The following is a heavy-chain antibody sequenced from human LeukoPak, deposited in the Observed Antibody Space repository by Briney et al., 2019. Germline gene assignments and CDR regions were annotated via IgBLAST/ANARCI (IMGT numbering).Heavy chain of an antibody. Sequence: GGSLRLSCAASGFTFSSYAMTWVRQAPGMGLEWVSTISDSGARTNYADSAKGRFTISRDNSMNTLYLQMNSLRADDTAVYYCASDYFLDYWGQGTLVTVSS. CDR3: ASDYFLDY. V-gene: IGHV3-23*01. CDR1: GFTFSSYA. D-gene: IGHD6-25*01. J-gene: IGHJ4*02. CDR2: ISDSGART.